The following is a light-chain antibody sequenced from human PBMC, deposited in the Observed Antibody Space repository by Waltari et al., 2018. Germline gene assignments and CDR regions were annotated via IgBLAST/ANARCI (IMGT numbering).Light chain of an antibody. CDR1: ALPNRY. V-gene: IGLV3-25*03. J-gene: IGLJ1*01. CDR3: QSADSAGTYV. Sequence: SSELTQPPSVSVSPGQTARITCSGDALPNRYTYWYRQKPGQAPVLLIYKDTERPSGIPERFSGSSSGTTVTLTISGAQAEDEADYYCQSADSAGTYVFGTGTKVTVL. CDR2: KDT.